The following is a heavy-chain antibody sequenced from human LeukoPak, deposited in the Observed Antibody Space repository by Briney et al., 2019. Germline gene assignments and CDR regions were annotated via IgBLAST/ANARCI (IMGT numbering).Heavy chain of an antibody. CDR3: ARDSSSSWSAWYFDY. D-gene: IGHD6-13*01. CDR1: GGSISSGDYY. Sequence: SQTLSLTCTVSGGSISSGDYYWSWLRQPPGTGLEWIGYIYYSGSTYYNPSLKSRVTISVDTSKNQFSLKLSSVTAADTAVYYCARDSSSSWSAWYFDYWGQGTLVTVSS. J-gene: IGHJ4*02. CDR2: IYYSGST. V-gene: IGHV4-30-4*08.